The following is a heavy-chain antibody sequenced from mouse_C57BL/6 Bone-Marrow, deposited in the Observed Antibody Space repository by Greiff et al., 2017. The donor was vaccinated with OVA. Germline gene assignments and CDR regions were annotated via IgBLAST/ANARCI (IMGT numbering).Heavy chain of an antibody. J-gene: IGHJ2*01. Sequence: QVQLQQPGAELVKPGASVKLSCKASGYTFTSYWMQWVKQRPGQGLEWIGEIDPSDSYTNYNQKFKGKATLTVDTSSSTAYMQLSSLTSEDSAVYYCARWPIYYGSSHPYWGQGTTLTVSS. D-gene: IGHD1-1*01. CDR2: IDPSDSYT. CDR1: GYTFTSYW. V-gene: IGHV1-50*01. CDR3: ARWPIYYGSSHPY.